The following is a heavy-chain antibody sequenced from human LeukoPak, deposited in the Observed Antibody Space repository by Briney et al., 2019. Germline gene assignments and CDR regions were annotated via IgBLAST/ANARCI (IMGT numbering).Heavy chain of an antibody. V-gene: IGHV4-38-2*01. J-gene: IGHJ6*03. CDR1: GYSISSGYY. Sequence: SETLSLTCAVSGYSISSGYYWGWIRQPPGKGLEWIGSIYHSGSTYYNPSLESRVTISVDTSKNQFSLKLSSVTAADTAVYYCARGGYSYGYDYYYYMDVWGKGTTVTVSS. CDR2: IYHSGST. CDR3: ARGGYSYGYDYYYYMDV. D-gene: IGHD5-18*01.